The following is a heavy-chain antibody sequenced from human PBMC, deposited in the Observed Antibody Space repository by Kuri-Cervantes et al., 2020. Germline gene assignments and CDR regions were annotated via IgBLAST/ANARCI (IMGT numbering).Heavy chain of an antibody. Sequence: GGSLRLSCAASGFTFSSYAMHWVRQAPGKGLEWVAVISYDGSNKYYADSVKGRFTISRDNAKNSLYLQMNSLRAEDTAVYYCAIPIGGSYGEEIWGQGTMVTVSS. V-gene: IGHV3-30-3*01. CDR3: AIPIGGSYGEEI. D-gene: IGHD1-26*01. CDR2: ISYDGSNK. J-gene: IGHJ3*02. CDR1: GFTFSSYA.